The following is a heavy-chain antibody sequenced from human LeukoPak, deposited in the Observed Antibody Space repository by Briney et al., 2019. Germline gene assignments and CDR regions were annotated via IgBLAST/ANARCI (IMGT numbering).Heavy chain of an antibody. Sequence: GGSLRLSCAASGFTFSSYSMSWVRQAPGKGLEWVSSISSSSYIYYADSVKGRFTISRDNAKNSLYLQMNSLRAEDTAVYYCARDLGNGSGSYYYWGQGTLVTVSS. J-gene: IGHJ4*02. V-gene: IGHV3-21*01. D-gene: IGHD3-10*01. CDR2: ISSSSYI. CDR3: ARDLGNGSGSYYY. CDR1: GFTFSSYS.